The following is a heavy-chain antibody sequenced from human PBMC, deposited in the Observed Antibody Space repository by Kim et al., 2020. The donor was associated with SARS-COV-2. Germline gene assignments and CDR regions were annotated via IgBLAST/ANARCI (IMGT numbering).Heavy chain of an antibody. Sequence: GGSLRLSCSASGFTFSNYGMYWIRQTPGKGLQWVAIISYNGNDKFHADSLEGRFTISRDNSKNMVYLQMYSLKPDDSGLYFCAKDSGIAAAGYFSWVNWPDPWGRGTLVTVSS. J-gene: IGHJ5*02. CDR2: ISYNGNDK. CDR1: GFTFSNYG. V-gene: IGHV3-30*18. D-gene: IGHD6-13*01. CDR3: AKDSGIAAAGYFSWVNWPDP.